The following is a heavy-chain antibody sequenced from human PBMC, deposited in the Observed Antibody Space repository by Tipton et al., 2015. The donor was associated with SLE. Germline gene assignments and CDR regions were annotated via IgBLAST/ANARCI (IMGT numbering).Heavy chain of an antibody. D-gene: IGHD3-3*01. CDR3: ASVGVSHEFCSRYTYYYVLGA. J-gene: IGHJ6*01. CDR1: GGTFSSYA. CDR2: IIPIFGTA. Sequence: QSGPEVKKPGSSVKVSCKAAGGTFSSYAISWVRQAPGQGLEWMGGIIPIFGTAHYAQKFQGRVTMTTDTSTRTAYRELRSLRTDDTAVYYCASVGVSHEFCSRYTYYYVLGAWGPGPPVTVSS. V-gene: IGHV1-69*05.